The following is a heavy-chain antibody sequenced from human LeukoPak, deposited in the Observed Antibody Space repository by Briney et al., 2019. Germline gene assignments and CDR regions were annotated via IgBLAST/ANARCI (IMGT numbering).Heavy chain of an antibody. V-gene: IGHV3-30-3*01. CDR1: GFTFSSYA. J-gene: IGHJ6*02. Sequence: GGSLRLSCAASGFTFSSYAMHWVRQAPGKGLEWVAVISYDGSNKYYADSVKGRFTISRDNSKNTLYLQMNSLRAEDTAVYYCARDSYGMDVWGQGTTVAVSS. CDR2: ISYDGSNK. CDR3: ARDSYGMDV.